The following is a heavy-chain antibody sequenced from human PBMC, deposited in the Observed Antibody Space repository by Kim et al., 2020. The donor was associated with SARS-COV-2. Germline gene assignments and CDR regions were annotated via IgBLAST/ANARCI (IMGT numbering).Heavy chain of an antibody. D-gene: IGHD3-22*01. CDR3: ARGADYYDSSGYYYVRWFDP. Sequence: SETLSLTCAVSGGSISSGGYSWSWIRQPPGKGLEWIGYIYHSGSTYYNPSLKSRVTISVDRSKNQFSLKLSSVTAADTAVYYCARGADYYDSSGYYYVRWFDPWGQGTLVTVSS. J-gene: IGHJ5*02. CDR2: IYHSGST. CDR1: GGSISSGGYS. V-gene: IGHV4-30-2*01.